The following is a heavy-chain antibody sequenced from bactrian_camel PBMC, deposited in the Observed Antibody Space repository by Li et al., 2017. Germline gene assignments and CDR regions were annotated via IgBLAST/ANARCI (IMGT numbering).Heavy chain of an antibody. CDR2: DYPGRNIT. CDR3: VADNFFCPLAIQSRGVITF. CDR1: GYTYIPKC. V-gene: IGHV3S54*01. Sequence: HVQLVESGGGLVQPGGSLRLSCVASGYTYIPKCMGWFRQAPGKEREGVAADYPGRNITLYGDSVKGRFTISQDTAKNTVYLQMDSLKAADSAMYCCVADNFFCPLAIQSRGVITFWGQGTQVTVS. J-gene: IGHJ4*01. D-gene: IGHD3*01.